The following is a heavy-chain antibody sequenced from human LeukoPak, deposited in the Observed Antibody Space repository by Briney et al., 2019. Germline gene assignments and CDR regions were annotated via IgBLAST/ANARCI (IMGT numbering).Heavy chain of an antibody. J-gene: IGHJ4*02. V-gene: IGHV4-39*01. CDR2: IYYSGST. CDR3: ARIVWPLGLDY. D-gene: IGHD2-15*01. CDR1: GGSISSSSYY. Sequence: SETLSLTCTVSGGSISSSSYYWGWIRQSPGKGLEWIGSIYYSGSTYYNPSLKSRVTISVDTSKNQFSLKLSSVTAADTAVYYCARIVWPLGLDYWGQGTLVTVSS.